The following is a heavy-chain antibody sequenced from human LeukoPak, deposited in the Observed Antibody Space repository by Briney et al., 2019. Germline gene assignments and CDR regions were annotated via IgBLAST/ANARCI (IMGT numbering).Heavy chain of an antibody. D-gene: IGHD2-2*01. CDR1: GFTVSSNY. J-gene: IGHJ4*02. Sequence: GGSLRLSCAASGFTVSSNYLSWVRQAPGKGLEWVSVIYSGGSTYYADSVKGRFTISRDNSKNTLYLQMNSLRAEDTAVYYCARQVSYYFDYWGQGTLVTVSS. CDR2: IYSGGST. V-gene: IGHV3-53*01. CDR3: ARQVSYYFDY.